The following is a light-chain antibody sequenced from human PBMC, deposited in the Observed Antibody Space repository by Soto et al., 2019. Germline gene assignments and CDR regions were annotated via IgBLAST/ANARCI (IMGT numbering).Light chain of an antibody. J-gene: IGKJ1*01. V-gene: IGKV3-20*01. CDR2: GAS. Sequence: EIVLTQSPGTLSLSPGERATLSCRASQSVSSSYLAWYQQKPGQAPRLLIYGASSRATGIPDRFSGSGSGTDFTLTISRLEPEDFEVYYCHQYGSSRGTLGQGTKVDIK. CDR3: HQYGSSRGT. CDR1: QSVSSSY.